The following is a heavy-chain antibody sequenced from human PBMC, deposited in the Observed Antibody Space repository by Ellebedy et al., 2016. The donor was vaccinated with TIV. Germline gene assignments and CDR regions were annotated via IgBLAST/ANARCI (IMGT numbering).Heavy chain of an antibody. D-gene: IGHD2-2*01. J-gene: IGHJ6*02. CDR1: GGSISSSSYY. CDR2: IYYSGST. V-gene: IGHV4-39*02. Sequence: SETLSLXXTVSGGSISSSSYYWGWIRQPPGKGLEWIGSIYYSGSTYYNPSLKSRVTISVDTSKNQFSLKLSSVTAADTAVYYCARDSSAIRYYYYGMDVWGQGTTVTVSS. CDR3: ARDSSAIRYYYYGMDV.